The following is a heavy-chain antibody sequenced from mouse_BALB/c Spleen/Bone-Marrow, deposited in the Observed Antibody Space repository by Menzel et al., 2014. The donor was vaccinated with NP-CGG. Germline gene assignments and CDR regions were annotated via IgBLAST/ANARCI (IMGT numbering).Heavy chain of an antibody. Sequence: QVQLQQPGAELVKPGASVEMSCKASGYTFTSYWMHWVKQRPGQGLEWIGVIDPSDSYTSYNQKSKGKATLTVDTSSSTAYMQLSSLTSEDSAVYYCTIYYRSFAYWGQGTLVTVSA. D-gene: IGHD2-14*01. CDR3: TIYYRSFAY. CDR1: GYTFTSYW. V-gene: IGHV1S127*01. CDR2: IDPSDSYT. J-gene: IGHJ3*01.